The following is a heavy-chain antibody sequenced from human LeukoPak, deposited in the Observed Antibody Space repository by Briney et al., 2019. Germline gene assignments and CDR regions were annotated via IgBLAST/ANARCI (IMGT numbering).Heavy chain of an antibody. D-gene: IGHD3-3*01. CDR2: IYYSGST. V-gene: IGHV4-31*03. J-gene: IGHJ3*02. CDR3: ARSGAAWGGYPPHASDI. Sequence: SQTLSLTCTVSGXSIXXGGXXWXXXRXHXGKGLEXXGYIYYSGSTDYNPSLKSRVTISVNTSKNQFSLRLNSVTAADTAVYYCARSGAAWGGYPPHASDIWGQGTMVTVSS. CDR1: GXSIXXGGXX.